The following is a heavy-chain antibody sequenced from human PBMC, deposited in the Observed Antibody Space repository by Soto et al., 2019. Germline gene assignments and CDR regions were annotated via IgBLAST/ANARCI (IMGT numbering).Heavy chain of an antibody. J-gene: IGHJ6*02. V-gene: IGHV3-48*02. D-gene: IGHD6-6*01. CDR3: AMPYSSSDYYYYGMDV. CDR1: GFTFSSYS. Sequence: EVQLVESGGGLVQPGGSLRLSCAASGFTFSSYSMNWVRQAPGKGLEWVSYISSSSSTIYYADSVKGRFTISRDNAKNSLYLQMNSLRDEDTAVYYCAMPYSSSDYYYYGMDVWGQGTTVTVSS. CDR2: ISSSSSTI.